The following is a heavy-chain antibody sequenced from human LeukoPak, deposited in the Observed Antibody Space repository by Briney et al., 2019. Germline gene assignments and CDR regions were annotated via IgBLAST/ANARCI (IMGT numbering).Heavy chain of an antibody. CDR2: IRPYNGNT. V-gene: IGHV1-18*01. CDR1: GYTLRSYS. CDR3: ARDLSVAGSPDTLAF. D-gene: IGHD6-19*01. J-gene: IGHJ4*02. Sequence: GASGKVSCTAAGYTLRSYSLSWVRHAPGQGLEWIGWIRPYNGNTKYTEKFQGRVTLTTDTSTSTASMELRSLRSDDTAMYYCARDLSVAGSPDTLAFWGQGTLVTVSS.